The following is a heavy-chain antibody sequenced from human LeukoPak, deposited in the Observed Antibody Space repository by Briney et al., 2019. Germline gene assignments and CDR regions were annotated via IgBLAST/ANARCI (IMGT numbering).Heavy chain of an antibody. CDR1: GFTFSDYY. J-gene: IGHJ4*02. V-gene: IGHV3-11*01. D-gene: IGHD5-24*01. CDR3: ARRVERWLQPYYFDY. CDR2: ISSSGSTI. Sequence: PGGSLRLSCAASGFTFSDYYMSWIRQAPGKGLEWVSYISSSGSTIYYADSVKGRFTISRDNAKNSLYLQMNSLRAEDTAVYYCARRVERWLQPYYFDYWGQGALVTVSS.